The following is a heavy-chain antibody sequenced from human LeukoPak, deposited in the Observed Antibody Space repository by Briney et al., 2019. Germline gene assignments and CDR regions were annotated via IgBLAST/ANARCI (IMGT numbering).Heavy chain of an antibody. Sequence: GGSLRLSCAASGFSFSDYAMSWVRQAPARGPEWVSGIRGGGKTFYADSVKGRSTLSRDDSRNTVYLQLNNLRVEDTAIYYCAKANWVSNADAVWWGQGTQVTVSS. CDR3: AKANWVSNADAVW. D-gene: IGHD1-1*01. J-gene: IGHJ4*02. CDR2: IRGGGKT. CDR1: GFSFSDYA. V-gene: IGHV3-23*01.